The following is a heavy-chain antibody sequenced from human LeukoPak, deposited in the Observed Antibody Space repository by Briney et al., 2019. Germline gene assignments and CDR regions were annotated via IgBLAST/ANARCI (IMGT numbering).Heavy chain of an antibody. V-gene: IGHV3-21*01. D-gene: IGHD2-2*01. CDR1: GFTVSSYT. CDR3: AGEGICGSPSCYLPV. J-gene: IGHJ6*02. Sequence: TGGSLRLSCAASGFTVSSYTMSWVRQAPGKGLEWVSSITASSSYKYYADSMKGRFTISRDNAKNSLYLQMNSLTAADTAVYYCAGEGICGSPSCYLPVWGQGTTVTVSS. CDR2: ITASSSYK.